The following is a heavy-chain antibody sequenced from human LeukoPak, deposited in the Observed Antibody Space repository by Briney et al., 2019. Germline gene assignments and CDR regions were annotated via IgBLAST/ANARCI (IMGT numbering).Heavy chain of an antibody. CDR2: ISGSGGST. D-gene: IGHD6-13*01. CDR3: ARGPAAGSYYFDY. Sequence: GGSLRLSCAASGFTFSSYAMSWVRQAPGKGLEWVSAISGSGGSTNYADSVKGRFTISRDNSKNTLYLQMNSLRAEDTAVYYCARGPAAGSYYFDYWGQGTLVAVSS. J-gene: IGHJ4*02. CDR1: GFTFSSYA. V-gene: IGHV3-23*01.